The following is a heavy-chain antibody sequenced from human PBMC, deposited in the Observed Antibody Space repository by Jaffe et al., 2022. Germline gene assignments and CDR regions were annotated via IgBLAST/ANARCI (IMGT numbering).Heavy chain of an antibody. D-gene: IGHD6-13*01. CDR1: GFTFSSYG. J-gene: IGHJ4*02. CDR2: IRYDGSNK. V-gene: IGHV3-30*02. CDR3: AKVPYSSSWGVLVLKKNYFDY. Sequence: QVQLVESGGGVVQPGGSLRLSCAASGFTFSSYGMHWVRQAPGKGLEWVAFIRYDGSNKYYADSVKGRFTISRDNSKNTLYLQMNSLRAEDTAVYYCAKVPYSSSWGVLVLKKNYFDYWGQGTLVTVSS.